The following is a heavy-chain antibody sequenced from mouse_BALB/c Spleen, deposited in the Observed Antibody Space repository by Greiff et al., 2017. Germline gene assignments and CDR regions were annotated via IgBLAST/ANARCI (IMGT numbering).Heavy chain of an antibody. Sequence: VQLQESGAELARPGASVKLSCKASGYTFTSYYMYWVKQRPGQGLEWIGGINPSNGGTNFNEKFKSKATLTVDKSSSTAYLQLSSLTSEDSAVYYCTRHGSLYAMDYWGQGTSVTVSS. CDR1: GYTFTSYY. V-gene: IGHV1S16*01. J-gene: IGHJ4*01. D-gene: IGHD1-1*01. CDR3: TRHGSLYAMDY. CDR2: INPSNGGT.